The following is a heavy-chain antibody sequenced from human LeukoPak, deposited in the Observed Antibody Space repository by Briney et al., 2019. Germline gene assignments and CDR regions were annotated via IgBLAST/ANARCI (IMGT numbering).Heavy chain of an antibody. V-gene: IGHV3-30-3*01. CDR1: GFTFSSYA. CDR3: ARERYCSSTSCYRYQFDY. J-gene: IGHJ4*02. CDR2: ISYDGSNK. Sequence: GRSPRLSCAASGFTFSSYAMHWVRQAPGKGLEWVAVISYDGSNKYYADSVKGRFTISRDNSKNTLYLQMNSLRAEDTAVYYCARERYCSSTSCYRYQFDYWGQGTLVTVSS. D-gene: IGHD2-2*02.